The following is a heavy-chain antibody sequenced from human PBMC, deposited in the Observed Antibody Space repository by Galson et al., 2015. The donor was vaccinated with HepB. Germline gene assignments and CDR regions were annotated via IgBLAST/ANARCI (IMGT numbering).Heavy chain of an antibody. CDR2: ISYDGSNK. Sequence: SLRLSCAASGFTFSSYAMHWVRQAPGKGLEWVAVISYDGSNKYYADSVKGRFTISRDNAENSLSLQMNSLRAEDTAVYYCARVDASAGGIDYWGQGTLVTVSS. CDR1: GFTFSSYA. D-gene: IGHD1-14*01. CDR3: ARVDASAGGIDY. V-gene: IGHV3-30-3*01. J-gene: IGHJ4*02.